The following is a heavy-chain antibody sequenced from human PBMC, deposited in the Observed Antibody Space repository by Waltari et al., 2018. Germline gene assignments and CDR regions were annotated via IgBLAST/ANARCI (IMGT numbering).Heavy chain of an antibody. J-gene: IGHJ4*02. Sequence: QVHLQESGPGLVTPSQPLSLTCSISDDSINTVPFYFTWIRQYPGKGLEWIGYVDNTGSPSYNPSLRSRFSISVDTSRRHFSLKLMSVTAADTASYFCAISSSGGNYFDYWGRGTLVTVSS. CDR1: DDSINTVPFY. CDR3: AISSSGGNYFDY. CDR2: VDNTGSP. V-gene: IGHV4-31*03. D-gene: IGHD6-6*01.